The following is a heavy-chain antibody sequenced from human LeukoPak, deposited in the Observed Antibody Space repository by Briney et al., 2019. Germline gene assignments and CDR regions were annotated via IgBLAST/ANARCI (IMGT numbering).Heavy chain of an antibody. CDR3: ATGKYYYDSSGTLDY. Sequence: ASVTVSCTASGYTFTSYYMHWVRQAPGQGLEWMGIINPSGGSTSYAQKFQGRVTMTRDTSTSTVYMELSSLRSEDTAVYYCATGKYYYDSSGTLDYWGQGTLVTVSS. CDR2: INPSGGST. V-gene: IGHV1-46*01. J-gene: IGHJ4*02. D-gene: IGHD3-22*01. CDR1: GYTFTSYY.